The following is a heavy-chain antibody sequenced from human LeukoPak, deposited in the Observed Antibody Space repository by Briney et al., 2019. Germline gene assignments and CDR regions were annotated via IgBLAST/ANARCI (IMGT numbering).Heavy chain of an antibody. V-gene: IGHV1-24*01. D-gene: IGHD4-17*01. CDR1: RYTLTELS. J-gene: IGHJ2*01. Sequence: ASVKVSCKVSRYTLTELSMHWVRQAPGKGLEWMGGFDPEDGETIYAQKFQGRVTMTEDASTDTAYMELSSLRSEDTAVYYCATGLAVTTLWPWYFDLWGRGTLVTVSS. CDR2: FDPEDGET. CDR3: ATGLAVTTLWPWYFDL.